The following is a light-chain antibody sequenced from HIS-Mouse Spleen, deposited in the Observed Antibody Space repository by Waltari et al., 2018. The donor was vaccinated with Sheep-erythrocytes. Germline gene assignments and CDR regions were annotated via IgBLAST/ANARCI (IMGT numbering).Light chain of an antibody. Sequence: QSALTQPASVSGSPQSTTIPCTGTRSDVGSYNLVSWYQQHPGKAPKLMIYEGSKRPSGVSNRFSGSKSGNTASLTISGLQAEDEADYYCCSYAGSSTPWVFGGGTKLTVL. J-gene: IGLJ3*02. V-gene: IGLV2-23*01. CDR3: CSYAGSSTPWV. CDR2: EGS. CDR1: RSDVGSYNL.